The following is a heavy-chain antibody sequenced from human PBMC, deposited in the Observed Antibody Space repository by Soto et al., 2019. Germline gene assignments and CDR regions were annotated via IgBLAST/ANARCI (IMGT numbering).Heavy chain of an antibody. CDR2: ISYDGSNK. Sequence: QLVESGGGVVQPGRSLRLSCAASGFTFSNYGMHWVRQAPGKGLEWVAVISYDGSNKHYADSVKGRFAISRDNSKNPLYLQMNSLRGEDTAVYYCAKGQHCSGGSCYFNPSDYWGQGTLVTVSS. D-gene: IGHD2-15*01. V-gene: IGHV3-30*18. CDR1: GFTFSNYG. CDR3: AKGQHCSGGSCYFNPSDY. J-gene: IGHJ4*02.